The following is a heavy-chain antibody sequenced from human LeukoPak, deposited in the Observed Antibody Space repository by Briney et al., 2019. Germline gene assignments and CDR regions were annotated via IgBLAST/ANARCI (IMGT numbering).Heavy chain of an antibody. CDR2: IYYSGST. CDR1: GGSVSSGIYY. V-gene: IGHV4-61*01. Sequence: PSETLSLTCTVSGGSVSSGIYYWTWIRQPPGKGLEWIGYIYYSGSTNYNPSLKSRVTISVDTSKNQFSLKLSSVTAADTAVYCCARDIAYGANSLDYWGQGTLVTVSS. D-gene: IGHD4-23*01. CDR3: ARDIAYGANSLDY. J-gene: IGHJ4*02.